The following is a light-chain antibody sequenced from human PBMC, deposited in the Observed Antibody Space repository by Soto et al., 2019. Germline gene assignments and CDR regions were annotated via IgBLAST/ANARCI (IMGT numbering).Light chain of an antibody. CDR1: QSVSSSY. Sequence: EIVLTQSPGTLSLSPGERATLSCRASQSVSSSYLAWYQQKPGQAPRLLIYGASSRATGIPDRFSGSGSGTDFTLTISRLEPEDFAVYYCQQCGRSPIFTFGPGTKVDIK. CDR2: GAS. J-gene: IGKJ3*01. CDR3: QQCGRSPIFT. V-gene: IGKV3-20*01.